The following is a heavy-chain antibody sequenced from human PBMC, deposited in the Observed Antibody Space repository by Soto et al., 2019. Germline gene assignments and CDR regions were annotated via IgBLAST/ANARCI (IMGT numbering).Heavy chain of an antibody. V-gene: IGHV3-7*05. CDR1: EFTFSTYW. J-gene: IGHJ5*02. CDR3: AGGSGWESGT. CDR2: IKEDGGEK. Sequence: EVQLVESGGGLVQPGGSLRLSCAVSEFTFSTYWMTWVRQAPGKGLEWVANIKEDGGEKHNLESVRGRFTISRDNAKKSLYLEMNSLRADDTAVYYCAGGSGWESGTWGQGTLVTVSS. D-gene: IGHD6-19*01.